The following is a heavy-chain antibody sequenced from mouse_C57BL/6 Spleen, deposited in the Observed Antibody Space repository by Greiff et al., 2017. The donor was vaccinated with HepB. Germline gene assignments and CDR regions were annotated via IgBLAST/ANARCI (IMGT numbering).Heavy chain of an antibody. CDR3: AKPYYGSSYWYFDV. V-gene: IGHV1-53*01. J-gene: IGHJ1*03. Sequence: QVHVKQPGTELVKPGASVKLSCKASGYTFTSYWMHWVKQRPGQGLEWIGNINPSNGGTNYNEKFKSKATLTVDKSSSTAYMQFSSLTSEDSAVYYCAKPYYGSSYWYFDVWGTGTTVTVSS. CDR2: INPSNGGT. CDR1: GYTFTSYW. D-gene: IGHD1-1*01.